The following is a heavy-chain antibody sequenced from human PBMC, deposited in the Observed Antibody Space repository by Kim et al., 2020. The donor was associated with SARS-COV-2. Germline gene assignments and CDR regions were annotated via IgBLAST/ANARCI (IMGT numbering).Heavy chain of an antibody. D-gene: IGHD3-22*01. CDR3: ASVNYYDSSGYIDY. CDR1: GFTFSSYA. V-gene: IGHV3-30*04. CDR2: ISYDGSNK. J-gene: IGHJ4*02. Sequence: GGSLRLSCAASGFTFSSYAMHWVRQAPGKGLEWVAVISYDGSNKYYADSVKGRFTISRDNSKNTLYLQMNSLRAEDTAVYYCASVNYYDSSGYIDYWGQGTLVTVSS.